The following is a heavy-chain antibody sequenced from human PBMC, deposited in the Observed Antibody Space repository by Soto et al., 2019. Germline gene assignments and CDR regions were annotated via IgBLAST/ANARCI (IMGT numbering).Heavy chain of an antibody. CDR2: IFPGGSDT. Sequence: GESLKISCKGSGYNFANFWIGWVRQMPGKGLEWMGMIFPGGSDTKNSPSLEGQITMSVDKSDSSAYLQWRSLKASDTAIYYCAAGYSTGLDAFDIWGQGTMVTVSS. V-gene: IGHV5-51*01. D-gene: IGHD2-8*02. CDR3: AAGYSTGLDAFDI. CDR1: GYNFANFW. J-gene: IGHJ3*02.